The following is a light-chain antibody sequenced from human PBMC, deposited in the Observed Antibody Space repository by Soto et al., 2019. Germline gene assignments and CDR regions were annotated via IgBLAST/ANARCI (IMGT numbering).Light chain of an antibody. CDR1: QSVSSN. J-gene: IGKJ1*01. Sequence: EIVMSQSPATLSVSPGERATLSCRASQSVSSNLAWYQQKPGQAPRLLIYGASTRATGIPARFSGSGSGTEFTLTISNLQPDDFATYFCQQYHNYPRTFGQGTNVDI. CDR2: GAS. V-gene: IGKV3-15*01. CDR3: QQYHNYPRT.